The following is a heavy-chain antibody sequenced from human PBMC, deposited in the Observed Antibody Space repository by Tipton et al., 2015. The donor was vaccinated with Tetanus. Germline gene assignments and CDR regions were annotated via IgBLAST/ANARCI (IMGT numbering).Heavy chain of an antibody. CDR1: GYNFAIYW. CDR2: IYPGDSDT. D-gene: IGHD2-15*01. J-gene: IGHJ2*01. Sequence: QLVQSGAAVKKPGESLKISCQTSGYNFAIYWIGWVRQVPGKGLEWVGIIYPGDSDTTYSPSFQGQVTISADRYMSTAYLQWRSLKASDTAIYYCARRRSAVLGGSYHWYFDLWGRGTLVTVSS. V-gene: IGHV5-51*01. CDR3: ARRRSAVLGGSYHWYFDL.